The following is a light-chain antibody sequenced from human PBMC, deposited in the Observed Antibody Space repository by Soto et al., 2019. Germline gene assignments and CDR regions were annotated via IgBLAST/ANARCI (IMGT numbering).Light chain of an antibody. V-gene: IGKV3-15*01. CDR3: QQYNSWPPSYT. CDR2: GAS. J-gene: IGKJ2*01. Sequence: EIVMTQSPATLSVSLGDRATISCRASQSVSTYLAWYQQKPGQAPRLLIYGASTRATGIPARFSGSGSETDFTLTISSLQSEDFEVYYCQQYNSWPPSYTFGQGTKLEIK. CDR1: QSVSTY.